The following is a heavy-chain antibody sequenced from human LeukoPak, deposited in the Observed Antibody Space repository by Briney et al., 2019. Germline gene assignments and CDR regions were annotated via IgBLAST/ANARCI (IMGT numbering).Heavy chain of an antibody. D-gene: IGHD3-3*01. J-gene: IGHJ4*02. CDR3: ARASGVFGVVYYFDY. V-gene: IGHV4-34*01. CDR2: INHSGST. Sequence: PSETLSLTCAVYGGSFSGYYWSWIRQPPGKGLEWIGEINHSGSTNYNPSLKSRVTISVDTSKSQSSLKLSSVTAADTAVYYCARASGVFGVVYYFDYWGQGTLVTVSS. CDR1: GGSFSGYY.